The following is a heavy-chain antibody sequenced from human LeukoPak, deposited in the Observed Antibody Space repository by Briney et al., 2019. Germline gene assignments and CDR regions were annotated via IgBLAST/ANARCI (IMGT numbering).Heavy chain of an antibody. D-gene: IGHD5-18*01. CDR3: AKDRGAGYGYNY. J-gene: IGHJ4*02. CDR1: GFTFSTYA. Sequence: GGSLRLSCAASGFTFSTYAMIWVRQAPGKGLEWVSAISGSGGSTYYADSVKGRFTISRDNSKNTLYLQMNSLRAEDTAVYYCAKDRGAGYGYNYWGQGTLVTVSS. V-gene: IGHV3-23*01. CDR2: ISGSGGST.